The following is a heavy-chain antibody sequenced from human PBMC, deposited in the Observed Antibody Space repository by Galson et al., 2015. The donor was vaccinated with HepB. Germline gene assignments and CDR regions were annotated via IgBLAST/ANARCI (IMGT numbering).Heavy chain of an antibody. CDR1: GFTFDDYA. CDR3: AKGKVRRFGELYYYYYGMDV. J-gene: IGHJ6*02. CDR2: ISWNSGSI. Sequence: LRLSCAASGFTFDDYAMHWVRQAPGKGLEWVSGISWNSGSIGYADSVKGRFTISRDNAKNPLYLQMNSLRAEDTALYYCAKGKVRRFGELYYYYYGMDVWGQGTTVTVSS. V-gene: IGHV3-9*01. D-gene: IGHD3-10*01.